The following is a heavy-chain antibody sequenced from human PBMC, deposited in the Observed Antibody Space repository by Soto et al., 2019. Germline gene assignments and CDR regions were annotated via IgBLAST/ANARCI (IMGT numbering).Heavy chain of an antibody. D-gene: IGHD2-15*01. J-gene: IGHJ6*02. CDR3: AREILSPDFYFHGMDV. Sequence: ASVKVSCKASGYTVTSYGISWLRQPPGQGLEWMGWISAKKGNTKYAQKFQGRVTMTTDTSTSTAYMELRSLRSDDTAVYYCAREILSPDFYFHGMDVWGQGTTVTVSS. CDR2: ISAKKGNT. CDR1: GYTVTSYG. V-gene: IGHV1-18*04.